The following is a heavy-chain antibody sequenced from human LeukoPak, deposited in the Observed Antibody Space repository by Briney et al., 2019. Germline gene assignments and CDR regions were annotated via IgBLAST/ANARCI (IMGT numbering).Heavy chain of an antibody. V-gene: IGHV3-23*01. CDR3: AKLVAASGGYYFDY. CDR2: LSVSGGST. D-gene: IGHD2-15*01. J-gene: IGHJ4*02. CDR1: GFTFSSYA. Sequence: GGSLRLSCAASGFTFSSYAMSRVRQAPGKGLEWVSSLSVSGGSTYYADSVKGRFTISRDNSKNTLYLQMNSLRADDTAVYYCAKLVAASGGYYFDYWGQGTLVTVSS.